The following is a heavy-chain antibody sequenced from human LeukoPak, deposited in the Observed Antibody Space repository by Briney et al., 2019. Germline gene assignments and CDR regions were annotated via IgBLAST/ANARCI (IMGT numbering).Heavy chain of an antibody. D-gene: IGHD3-10*01. V-gene: IGHV3-64*01. Sequence: GGSLRLSCAASGFTFSSYAMHWVRQAPGKGLEYVSAISSNGGSTYYANSVKGRFTISRDNSKNTLYLQMGSLRAEDMAVYYCARGSGPVHVGYWGQGTLVTVSS. CDR1: GFTFSSYA. J-gene: IGHJ4*02. CDR3: ARGSGPVHVGY. CDR2: ISSNGGST.